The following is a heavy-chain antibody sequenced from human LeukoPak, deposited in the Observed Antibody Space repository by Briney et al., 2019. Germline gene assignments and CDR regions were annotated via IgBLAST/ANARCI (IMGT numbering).Heavy chain of an antibody. CDR2: INPNSGGT. CDR1: GYTFTGYY. V-gene: IGHV1-2*04. Sequence: ASVNVSCKASGYTFTGYYMHWVRQAPGQGLEWMGWINPNSGGTNYAQKFQGWVTMTRDTSISTAYMELSRLRSDDTAVYYCARERYYDILTGYYIYYYGMDVWGQGTTVTVSS. D-gene: IGHD3-9*01. J-gene: IGHJ6*02. CDR3: ARERYYDILTGYYIYYYGMDV.